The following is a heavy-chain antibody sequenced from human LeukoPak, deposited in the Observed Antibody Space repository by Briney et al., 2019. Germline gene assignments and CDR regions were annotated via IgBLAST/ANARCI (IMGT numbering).Heavy chain of an antibody. V-gene: IGHV3-23*01. CDR2: ISGSGGSI. CDR1: GFTFSSYA. D-gene: IGHD1-7*01. Sequence: GGTLRLSCAASGFTFSSYAMNWVRQAPGKGLEWVSGISGSGGSIYYADSVKGRFTISRDNSKNTLYLQMNSLRAEDTAVYYCAKEWRGTTVAHAFDIWGQGTMVTVSS. J-gene: IGHJ3*02. CDR3: AKEWRGTTVAHAFDI.